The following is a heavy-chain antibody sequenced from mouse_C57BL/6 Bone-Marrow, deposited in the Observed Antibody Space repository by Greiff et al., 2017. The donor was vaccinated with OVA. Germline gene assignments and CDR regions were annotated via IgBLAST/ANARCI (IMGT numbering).Heavy chain of an antibody. CDR1: GFTFSSYA. Sequence: EMLVESGEGLVKPGGSLKLSCAASGFTFSSYAMSWVRQTPEKRLEWVAYISSGGDYIYYADTVKGRFTISRDNARNTLYLQMSSLKSEDTAMYYCTRDNYGSRDWYFDVWGTGTTVTVSS. J-gene: IGHJ1*03. CDR3: TRDNYGSRDWYFDV. CDR2: ISSGGDYI. D-gene: IGHD1-1*01. V-gene: IGHV5-9-1*02.